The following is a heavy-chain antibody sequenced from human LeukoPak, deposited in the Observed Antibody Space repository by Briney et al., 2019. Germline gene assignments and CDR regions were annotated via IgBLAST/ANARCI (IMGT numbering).Heavy chain of an antibody. J-gene: IGHJ5*02. CDR2: ISGSGGST. V-gene: IGHV3-23*01. CDR3: AKGDCSSTSCYRSGFDP. CDR1: GFTFSSYA. D-gene: IGHD2-2*01. Sequence: GRSLRLSCAASGFTFSSYAMSWVRQAPGKGLEWVSAISGSGGSTYYADSVEGRFTISRDNSKNTLYLQMNSLRAEDTAVYYCAKGDCSSTSCYRSGFDPWGQGTLVTVSS.